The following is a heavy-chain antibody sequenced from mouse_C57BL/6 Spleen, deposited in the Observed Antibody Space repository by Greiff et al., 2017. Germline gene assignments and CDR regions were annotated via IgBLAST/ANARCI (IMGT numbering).Heavy chain of an antibody. J-gene: IGHJ3*01. CDR3: ARAPDYDYGVAWFAY. Sequence: QVQLKESGPGLVAPSQSLSITCTVSGFSLTSYGVHWVRQPPGKGLEWLVVIWSDGSTTYNSALKSRLSISKDNSKSQVFLKMNSLQTDDTAMYYCARAPDYDYGVAWFAYWGQGTLVTVSA. D-gene: IGHD2-4*01. CDR2: IWSDGST. CDR1: GFSLTSYG. V-gene: IGHV2-6*03.